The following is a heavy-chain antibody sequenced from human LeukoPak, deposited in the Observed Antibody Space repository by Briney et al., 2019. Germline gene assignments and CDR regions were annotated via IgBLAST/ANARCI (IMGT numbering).Heavy chain of an antibody. CDR2: ISYDGSNK. Sequence: GGSLRLSCAASGFTFSSYGMHWVRQAPGKGLEWVAVISYDGSNKYYADSVKGRFTISRDNSKNTLYLQMNSLRAEDTAVYYWAKRGDFGGNPPFDYRGQGTLVTVSS. CDR3: AKRGDFGGNPPFDY. J-gene: IGHJ4*02. D-gene: IGHD4-23*01. CDR1: GFTFSSYG. V-gene: IGHV3-30*18.